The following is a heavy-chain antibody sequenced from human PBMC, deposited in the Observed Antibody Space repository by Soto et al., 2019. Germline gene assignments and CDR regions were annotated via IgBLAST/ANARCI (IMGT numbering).Heavy chain of an antibody. J-gene: IGHJ5*02. V-gene: IGHV3-23*01. Sequence: GGSLRLSCAASGFTFDDYAMHWVRQAPGKGLEWVSAISGSGGSTYYADSVKGRFTISRDNSKNTLYLQMNSLRAEDTAVYYCAKDGYSYGFGANWFDPWGQGTLVTVSS. D-gene: IGHD5-18*01. CDR3: AKDGYSYGFGANWFDP. CDR2: ISGSGGST. CDR1: GFTFDDYA.